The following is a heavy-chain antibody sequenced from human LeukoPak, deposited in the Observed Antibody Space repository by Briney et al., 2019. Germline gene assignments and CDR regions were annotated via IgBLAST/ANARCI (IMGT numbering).Heavy chain of an antibody. V-gene: IGHV3-21*01. CDR2: ISSSSSYI. CDR1: GFTFSSYS. CDR3: ARDKNTRIQLWLPLVY. J-gene: IGHJ4*02. D-gene: IGHD5-18*01. Sequence: PGGSLRLSCTASGFTFSSYSMNWVRQAPGKGLEWVSSISSSSSYIYYADSVKGRFTISRDNAKNSLYLQMNSLRAEDTAVYYCARDKNTRIQLWLPLVYWGQGTLVTVSS.